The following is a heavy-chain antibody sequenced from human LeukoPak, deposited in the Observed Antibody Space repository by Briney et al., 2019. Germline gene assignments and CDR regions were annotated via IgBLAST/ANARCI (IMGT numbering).Heavy chain of an antibody. J-gene: IGHJ4*02. CDR1: GYTFTGYY. CDR2: INPNSGGT. Sequence: GASVTVSCKASGYTFTGYYMHWGRQAPGHGREWMGWINPNSGGTNYTQKFHRKAAMPKDTSISTAYLELSRLRAGDTAVYYWASDPLTGHYPDYWGQGTLVTVSS. V-gene: IGHV1-2*02. CDR3: ASDPLTGHYPDY. D-gene: IGHD3-9*01.